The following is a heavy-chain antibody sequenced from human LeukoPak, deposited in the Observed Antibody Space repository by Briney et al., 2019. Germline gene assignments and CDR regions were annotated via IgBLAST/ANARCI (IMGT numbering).Heavy chain of an antibody. CDR1: GFTFSSYA. V-gene: IGHV3-23*01. CDR2: ISGSGSGGSK. J-gene: IGHJ4*02. CDR3: AKSSPPPLRY. Sequence: GGSLRLSCAASGFTFSSYAMSWVRQAPGKGLEWVSAISGSGSGGSKYYADSVKGRFTISRDNSKNTLYLQMNSLTAVDMTVYYCAKSSPPPLRYWGQETLVTVSS.